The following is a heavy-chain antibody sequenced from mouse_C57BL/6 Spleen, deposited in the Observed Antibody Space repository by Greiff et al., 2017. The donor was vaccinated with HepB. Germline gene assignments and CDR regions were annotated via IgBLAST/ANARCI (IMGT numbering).Heavy chain of an antibody. CDR3: ARDYSNYVMDY. J-gene: IGHJ4*01. CDR2: IYPGSGNT. D-gene: IGHD2-5*01. Sequence: QVQLQQSGAELVRPGASVKLSCKASGYTFTDYYINWVKQRPGQGLEWIARIYPGSGNTYYNEKFKGKATLTAEKSSSTAYMQLSSLTSEDSAVYFCARDYSNYVMDYWGQGTSGTVSS. V-gene: IGHV1-76*01. CDR1: GYTFTDYY.